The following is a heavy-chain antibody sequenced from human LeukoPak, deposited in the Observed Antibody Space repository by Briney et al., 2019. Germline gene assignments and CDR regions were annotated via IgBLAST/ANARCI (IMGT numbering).Heavy chain of an antibody. CDR2: IYYSGST. Sequence: SETLSLPCAVSGHSINSSSYYWGWIRQPPGKGLECIGSIYYSGSTYYNPSLKSRVTISVDTSKNQFSLMLSSVTAADTAVYYCARIVVVPAAKIRGTTEFPLSPWGQGTLVTVSS. J-gene: IGHJ5*02. CDR1: GHSINSSSYY. V-gene: IGHV4-39*07. D-gene: IGHD2-2*01. CDR3: ARIVVVPAAKIRGTTEFPLSP.